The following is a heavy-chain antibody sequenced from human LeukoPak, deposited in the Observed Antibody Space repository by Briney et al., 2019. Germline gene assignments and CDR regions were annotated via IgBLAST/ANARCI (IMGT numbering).Heavy chain of an antibody. CDR1: GGSMRYFY. D-gene: IGHD3-10*01. J-gene: IGHJ6*03. CDR2: VFDSGNT. Sequence: SETLSLTCTVSGGSMRYFYWSWVRQTPGKGLEWLGYVFDSGNTNYNPSLNSRLAISVDTSKNQFSLKLRSVTAADTAVYFCARVISPESYIYFLEYYYMDVWGKGATVTISS. CDR3: ARVISPESYIYFLEYYYMDV. V-gene: IGHV4-59*01.